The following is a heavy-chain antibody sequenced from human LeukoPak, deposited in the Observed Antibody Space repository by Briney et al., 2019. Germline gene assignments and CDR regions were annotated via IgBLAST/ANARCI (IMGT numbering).Heavy chain of an antibody. CDR3: ARDSWDCSSTSCHPDY. J-gene: IGHJ4*02. Sequence: ASVKVSCKASGYTFTSYYMHWVRQAPGQGLEWMGIISPSGGSTSYAQKFQGRVTMTRDTSISTAYMELSRLRSDDTAVYYCARDSWDCSSTSCHPDYWGRGTLVTVSS. V-gene: IGHV1-46*01. D-gene: IGHD2-2*01. CDR2: ISPSGGST. CDR1: GYTFTSYY.